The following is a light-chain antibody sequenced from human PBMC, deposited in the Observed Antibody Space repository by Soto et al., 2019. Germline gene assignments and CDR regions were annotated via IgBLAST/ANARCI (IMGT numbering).Light chain of an antibody. Sequence: DIQMTQSPSTLSASVGDRVTITCRASQSISRWVAWYQQKPGKAPKLLIYDASSLESGVPSRFSGCGSGTEFTLTIRGLQADDFATYYCQQYTHYSTFGQGTKLEIK. CDR1: QSISRW. CDR3: QQYTHYST. V-gene: IGKV1-5*01. J-gene: IGKJ2*01. CDR2: DAS.